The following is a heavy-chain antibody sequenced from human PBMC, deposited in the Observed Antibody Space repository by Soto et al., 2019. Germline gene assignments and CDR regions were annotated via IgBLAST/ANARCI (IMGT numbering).Heavy chain of an antibody. D-gene: IGHD6-13*01. J-gene: IGHJ5*02. CDR3: AKAVQQLVTNWFDP. V-gene: IGHV6-1*01. CDR1: GDSVSSNGAA. CDR2: TYYRSRWYS. Sequence: SQTLSLTCAISGDSVSSNGAAWNWIRQSPSRGLEWLGRTYYRSRWYSDYAPSVKSRITVNPDTSQNQFSLQLNSVTPEDTAVYYCAKAVQQLVTNWFDPWGQGTLGTSPQ.